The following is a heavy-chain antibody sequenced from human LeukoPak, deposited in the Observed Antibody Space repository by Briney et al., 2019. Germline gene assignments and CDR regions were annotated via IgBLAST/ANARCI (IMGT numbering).Heavy chain of an antibody. D-gene: IGHD3-22*01. CDR1: GGTFSSYA. J-gene: IGHJ4*02. Sequence: GASVKVSCKASGGTFSSYAISWVRQAPGQGLEWMGGIIPIFGTANYAQKFQGRVTITTDESTSTAYKELSSLRSEDTAVYYCARSTYYYDSSGYYPMDYWGQGTLVTVSS. V-gene: IGHV1-69*05. CDR3: ARSTYYYDSSGYYPMDY. CDR2: IIPIFGTA.